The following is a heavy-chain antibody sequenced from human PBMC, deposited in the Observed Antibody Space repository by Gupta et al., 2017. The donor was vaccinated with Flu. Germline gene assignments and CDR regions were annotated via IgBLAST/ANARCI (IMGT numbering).Heavy chain of an antibody. CDR1: GFTFSSYS. CDR2: ISSSSSYI. CDR3: ARDFQLGYSYGYNY. Sequence: EVQLVESGGGLVKPGGSLRLSCAASGFTFSSYSMNWVRQAPGKGLEWVSSISSSSSYIYYADSVKGRFTISRDNAKNSLYLQMNSLRAEDTAVYYCARDFQLGYSYGYNYWGQGTLVTVSS. J-gene: IGHJ4*02. D-gene: IGHD5-18*01. V-gene: IGHV3-21*01.